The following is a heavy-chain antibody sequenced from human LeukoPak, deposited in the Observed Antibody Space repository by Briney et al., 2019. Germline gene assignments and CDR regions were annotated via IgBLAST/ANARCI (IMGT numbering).Heavy chain of an antibody. CDR2: IGAYNGGT. CDR1: GYTFTNFG. J-gene: IGHJ4*02. CDR3: TRDHCRGDNCPSFDY. V-gene: IGHV1-18*04. D-gene: IGHD2-15*01. Sequence: ASVKASCKPSGYTFTNFGISWVRQAPGQGLEWMGWIGAYNGGTNYAQKFQGRVTMTTDTSTSTAYMDLRSLRSDDTAVYYCTRDHCRGDNCPSFDYWGQGTLVTVSS.